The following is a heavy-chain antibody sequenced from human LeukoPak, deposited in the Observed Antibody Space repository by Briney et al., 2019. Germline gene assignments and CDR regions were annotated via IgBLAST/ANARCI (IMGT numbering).Heavy chain of an antibody. V-gene: IGHV1-46*01. J-gene: IGHJ6*02. Sequence: ASVKVSCKASGYTFTSYYMHWVRQAPGQGLEWMGIINPSGGSTSYAQKFQGRVTMTRDTSTSTVYMELSSLRSEDTAVYYCAQQTWNDYYYYYGMDVWGQGTTVNVSS. CDR2: INPSGGST. CDR1: GYTFTSYY. CDR3: AQQTWNDYYYYYGMDV. D-gene: IGHD1-1*01.